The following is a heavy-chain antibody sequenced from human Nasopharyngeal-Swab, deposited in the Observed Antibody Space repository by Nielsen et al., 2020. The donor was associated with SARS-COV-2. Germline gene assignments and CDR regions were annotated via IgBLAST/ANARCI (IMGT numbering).Heavy chain of an antibody. Sequence: GESLKISCAASGFTFSSYAMSWVRQAPGKGLEWVSAISGSGGSTYYADSVKGRFTISRDNSKNTLYLQMNSLRAEDTAVYYCAKESYITIFGVVASDVWGKGTTVTVSS. CDR3: AKESYITIFGVVASDV. D-gene: IGHD3-3*01. J-gene: IGHJ6*04. CDR2: ISGSGGST. CDR1: GFTFSSYA. V-gene: IGHV3-23*01.